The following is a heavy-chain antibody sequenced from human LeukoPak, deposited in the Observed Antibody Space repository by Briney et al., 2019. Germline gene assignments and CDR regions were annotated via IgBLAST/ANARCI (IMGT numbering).Heavy chain of an antibody. CDR2: INRSGSI. D-gene: IGHD3-22*01. CDR3: ARPRRTYYYDSSGYYYLSAFDI. V-gene: IGHV4-34*01. CDR1: GGSFSGYY. J-gene: IGHJ3*02. Sequence: SETLSLTCAVYGGSFSGYYWSWIRQPPGKGLEWIGEINRSGSINYNPSLKSRVTISVDTSKNQFSLKLSSVTAADTAVYYCARPRRTYYYDSSGYYYLSAFDIWGQGTMVTVSS.